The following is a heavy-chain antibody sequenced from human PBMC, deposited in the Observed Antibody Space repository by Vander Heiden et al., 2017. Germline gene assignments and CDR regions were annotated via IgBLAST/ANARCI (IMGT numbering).Heavy chain of an antibody. D-gene: IGHD3-3*01. CDR1: FSSSS. CDR2: IRSCSMYI. CDR3: ARSYYDFWSGYHNFNFRYFDY. J-gene: IGHJ4*02. V-gene: IGHV3-21*01. Sequence: FSSSSMNWVRQAPGKGLEWVSSIRSCSMYIYYADSVKGRFTISRNNAKNSLCLQMNSLGAEDTAVYYCARSYYDFWSGYHNFNFRYFDYWGQGTLVTVSS.